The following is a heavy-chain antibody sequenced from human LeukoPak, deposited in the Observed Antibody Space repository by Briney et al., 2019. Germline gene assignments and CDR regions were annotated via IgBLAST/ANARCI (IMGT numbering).Heavy chain of an antibody. J-gene: IGHJ5*02. CDR2: IYHSGST. CDR3: ARGNGSGSYYNVLVNWFGP. D-gene: IGHD3-10*01. V-gene: IGHV4-30-2*01. Sequence: PSETLSLTCAVSGGSISSGGYSWSRIRQPPGKGLEWIGYIYHSGSTYYNPSLKSRVTISVDRSKNQFSLKLSSVTAADTAVYYCARGNGSGSYYNVLVNWFGPWGQGTLVTVSS. CDR1: GGSISSGGYS.